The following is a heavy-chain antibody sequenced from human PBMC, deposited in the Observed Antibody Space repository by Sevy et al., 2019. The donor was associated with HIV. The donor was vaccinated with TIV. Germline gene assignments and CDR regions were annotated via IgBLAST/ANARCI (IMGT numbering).Heavy chain of an antibody. CDR2: IYPGDSDT. CDR3: ARVAAADPGLTNGFDP. V-gene: IGHV5-51*01. Sequence: GESLKISCKGSGYSFSSYWIGWVRQMPGKGLEWMGIIYPGDSDTRYSPSFQGQVTISADKSISTAYLQWSSLKASNTAMYYCARVAAADPGLTNGFDPWGQGTLVTVSS. D-gene: IGHD2-15*01. J-gene: IGHJ5*02. CDR1: GYSFSSYW.